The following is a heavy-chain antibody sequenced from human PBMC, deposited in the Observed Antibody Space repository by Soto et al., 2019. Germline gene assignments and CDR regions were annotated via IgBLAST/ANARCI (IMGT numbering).Heavy chain of an antibody. Sequence: QVQLVQSGAEVKKPGSSVKVSCKASGGTFSSYAISWVRQAPGQGLEWMGGIIPIFGTATYAQKFQGRVTITADESTSTAYMELSSLRSQDTAVYYCARHVTAARYYSGMDVWGQGTTGTVS. CDR2: IIPIFGTA. V-gene: IGHV1-69*12. D-gene: IGHD2-2*01. CDR1: GGTFSSYA. J-gene: IGHJ6*02. CDR3: ARHVTAARYYSGMDV.